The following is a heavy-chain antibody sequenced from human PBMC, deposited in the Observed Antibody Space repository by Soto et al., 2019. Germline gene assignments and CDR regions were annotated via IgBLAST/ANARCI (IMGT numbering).Heavy chain of an antibody. CDR3: TRDFDYGDYERLEY. CDR1: GFAFGDYA. Sequence: PGGSLRLSCTASGFAFGDYAMSWFRQAPGKGLEWVGFIRSKAYGGTTEYAASVKGRFTISRDDSKSIAYLQMNSLKTEDTAVYYCTRDFDYGDYERLEYWGQGTLVTVSS. CDR2: IRSKAYGGTT. J-gene: IGHJ4*02. V-gene: IGHV3-49*03. D-gene: IGHD4-17*01.